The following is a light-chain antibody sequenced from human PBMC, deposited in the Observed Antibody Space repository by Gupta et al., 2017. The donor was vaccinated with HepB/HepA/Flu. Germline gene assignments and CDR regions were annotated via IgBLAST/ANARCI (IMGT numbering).Light chain of an antibody. V-gene: IGLV3-1*01. CDR1: KLVNKY. Sequence: SYELTHPPSLSVSPGQTASITCSGDKLVNKYVCWYQQKPGQSPVLVIYQDFKRPSGIPERFSGSNSGNTATLTISGTQAMDEADYYCQAWDSSTEVFGTGTKVTVL. CDR2: QDF. J-gene: IGLJ1*01. CDR3: QAWDSSTEV.